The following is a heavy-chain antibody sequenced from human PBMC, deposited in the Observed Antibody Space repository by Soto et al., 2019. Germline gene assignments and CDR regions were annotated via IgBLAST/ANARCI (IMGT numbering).Heavy chain of an antibody. Sequence: QVQLQESGPGLVKPSQTLSLTCTVSGGSISSGGYYWSWIRQHPGKGLEWIGYIYYRGSTYYNPSITSRLSISMDTSGNHFSLELRSVTAADTAVYYCALALGPTTGLDYWGQGTLVTVSS. CDR2: IYYRGST. CDR3: ALALGPTTGLDY. D-gene: IGHD1-26*01. J-gene: IGHJ4*02. V-gene: IGHV4-31*03. CDR1: GGSISSGGYY.